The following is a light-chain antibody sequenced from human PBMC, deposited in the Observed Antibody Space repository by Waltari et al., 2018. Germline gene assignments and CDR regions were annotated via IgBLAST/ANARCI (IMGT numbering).Light chain of an antibody. CDR2: VSSAGSH. J-gene: IGLJ2*01. V-gene: IGLV4-69*01. CDR3: QTWDTGTHVV. Sequence: QVVLTQSPSASASLGASVKLTCTLSSGHSSYAIAWHQQQPEKGPRYLMKVSSAGSHQKGDGIPARFSRSSSGTERYLTISSVQSEDEADYYCQTWDTGTHVVFGGGTKLTVL. CDR1: SGHSSYA.